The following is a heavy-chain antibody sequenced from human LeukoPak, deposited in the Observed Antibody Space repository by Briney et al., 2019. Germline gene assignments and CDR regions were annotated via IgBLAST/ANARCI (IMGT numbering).Heavy chain of an antibody. CDR3: ARVRSGWYLDY. D-gene: IGHD6-19*01. CDR2: ISSSSYTI. CDR1: GFTFSGYA. Sequence: GGSLRLSCAASGFTFSGYAMSWVRQAPGKGLEWVSYISSSSYTIYYADSVKGRFTISRDNAKNSLYLQMNSLRAEDTAVYYCARVRSGWYLDYWGQGTLVTVSS. J-gene: IGHJ4*02. V-gene: IGHV3-48*01.